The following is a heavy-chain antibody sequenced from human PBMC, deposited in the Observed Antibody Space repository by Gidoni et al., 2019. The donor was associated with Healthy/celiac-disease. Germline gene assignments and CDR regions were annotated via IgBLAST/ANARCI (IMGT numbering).Heavy chain of an antibody. CDR1: GYTFTSYY. CDR2: INPSGGST. Sequence: QVQLVQSGAEVKKPGASVKVSCTASGYTFTSYYMHWVRQAPGQGLEWMGIINPSGGSTSYAQKFQGRVTMTRDTSTSTVYMELSSLRSEDTAVYYCARAPLIAVAGPAIDYWGQGTLVTVSS. J-gene: IGHJ4*02. D-gene: IGHD6-19*01. CDR3: ARAPLIAVAGPAIDY. V-gene: IGHV1-46*01.